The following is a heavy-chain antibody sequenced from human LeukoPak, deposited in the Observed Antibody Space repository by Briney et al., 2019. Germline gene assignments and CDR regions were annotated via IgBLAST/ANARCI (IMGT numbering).Heavy chain of an antibody. Sequence: PSETLSLTCTVSGGSINYYYWSWIRQPAGKGLEWIGRIYASGSTNYNPSLKSRVTMSVDTSKNQFSLKLSSVTAADTAVYYCARDGGYYDILTGYYNGGFDYWGQGTLVTVSS. CDR2: IYASGST. CDR3: ARDGGYYDILTGYYNGGFDY. V-gene: IGHV4-4*07. D-gene: IGHD3-9*01. J-gene: IGHJ4*02. CDR1: GGSINYYY.